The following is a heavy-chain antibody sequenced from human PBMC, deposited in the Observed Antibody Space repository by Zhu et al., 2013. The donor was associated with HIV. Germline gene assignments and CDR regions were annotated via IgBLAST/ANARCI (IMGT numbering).Heavy chain of an antibody. CDR3: ARVRDAGWELPPGLHWFDP. CDR1: GYTFTSYG. Sequence: QVQLVQSGAEVKKPGASVKVSCKASGYTFTSYGISWVRQAPGQGLEWMGWISAYNGNTNYAQKLQGRVTMTTDTSTSTAYMELRSLRSDDTAVYYCARVRDAGWELPPGLHWFDPWGQGTLVTVSS. J-gene: IGHJ5*02. D-gene: IGHD1-26*01. CDR2: ISAYNGNT. V-gene: IGHV1-18*01.